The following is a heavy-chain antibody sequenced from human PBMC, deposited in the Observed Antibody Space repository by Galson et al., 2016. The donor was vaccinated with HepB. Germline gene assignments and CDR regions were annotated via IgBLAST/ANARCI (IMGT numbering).Heavy chain of an antibody. D-gene: IGHD2-8*01. CDR3: ATGGGYCTNDNCYVHFES. CDR1: GFTFRNYV. CDR2: ITGSGGNT. V-gene: IGHV3-23*01. J-gene: IGHJ4*02. Sequence: SLRLSCAVSGFTFRNYVMTWVRQAPGTGLDWVSAITGSGGNTFYEASVKGRFTISRDNSQKMLYLQMNSLRGEATAVYYCATGGGYCTNDNCYVHFESWGQGTLVTVSS.